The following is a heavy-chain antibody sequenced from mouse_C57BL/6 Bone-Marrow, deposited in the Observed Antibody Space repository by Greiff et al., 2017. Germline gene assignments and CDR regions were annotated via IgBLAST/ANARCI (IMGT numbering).Heavy chain of an antibody. J-gene: IGHJ4*01. CDR2: IHPNSGRT. Sequence: QVQLKQPGAELVKPGASVKLSCKASGYTFTSYWMHWVKQRPGQGLEWIGMIHPNSGRTNYNEKFKSKATLTVDKSSSTAYMQLSSLTSEDSAVYYCARPLITTVVAHYAMDYWGQGTSVTVSS. CDR3: ARPLITTVVAHYAMDY. CDR1: GYTFTSYW. V-gene: IGHV1-64*01. D-gene: IGHD1-1*01.